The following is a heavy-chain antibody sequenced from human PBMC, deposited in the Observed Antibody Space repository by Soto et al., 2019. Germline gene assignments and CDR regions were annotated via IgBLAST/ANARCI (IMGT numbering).Heavy chain of an antibody. CDR1: GFSISNYW. J-gene: IGHJ4*02. D-gene: IGHD1-26*01. V-gene: IGHV3-7*03. CDR3: VRDRIEMATAFTFDF. CDR2: IKEDGSEK. Sequence: EVQLVESGGGLVQPGGSLRLSCAASGFSISNYWMSWVRQAPGKGLEWVANIKEDGSEKYYVDSVKGRFTISRDNAKNSLYLQMNSLRAEDTAMYYCVRDRIEMATAFTFDFWGQGALVTVSS.